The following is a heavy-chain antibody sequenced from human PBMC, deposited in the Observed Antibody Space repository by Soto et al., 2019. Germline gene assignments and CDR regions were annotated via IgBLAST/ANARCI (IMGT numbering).Heavy chain of an antibody. Sequence: SLGLACAACGVSVWIWVVGVVCQAPGKGLEWVSAISSGGGSTSYTGSVRGRFTISRDNSRNTVYLQMNSLRADDTAVYFCAKGAQPAQYYFDFWGLGTLVTVSS. V-gene: IGHV3-23*01. CDR3: AKGAQPAQYYFDF. CDR2: ISSGGGST. CDR1: GVSVWIWV. D-gene: IGHD2-2*01. J-gene: IGHJ4*02.